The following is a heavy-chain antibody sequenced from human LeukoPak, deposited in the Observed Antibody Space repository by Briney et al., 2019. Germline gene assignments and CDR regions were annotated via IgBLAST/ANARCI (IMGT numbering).Heavy chain of an antibody. J-gene: IGHJ5*02. CDR2: IIPIFGTA. D-gene: IGHD3-9*01. CDR1: GGTFSSYA. CDR3: ARTYPLLRYFDWRKVWFDP. V-gene: IGHV1-69*06. Sequence: SVKVSCKASGGTFSSYAISWVRQAPGQGLEWMGGIIPIFGTANYAQKFQGRVTITADKSTSTAYMELSSLRSEDTAVYYCARTYPLLRYFDWRKVWFDPWGQGTLVTVSS.